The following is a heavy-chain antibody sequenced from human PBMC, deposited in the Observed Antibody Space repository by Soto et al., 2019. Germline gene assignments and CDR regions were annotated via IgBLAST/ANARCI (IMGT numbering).Heavy chain of an antibody. CDR3: ARDRAVDWYFDL. V-gene: IGHV1-3*04. D-gene: IGHD6-19*01. Sequence: VASVKVSCKASGYTFTSCAIHWVRQAPGQRLEWMGWINTDNGNTKYSQRFQGRVTITRDTSASTAYMELSNLISEDTAVYYCARDRAVDWYFDLWGRGTLVTVSS. CDR1: GYTFTSCA. CDR2: INTDNGNT. J-gene: IGHJ2*01.